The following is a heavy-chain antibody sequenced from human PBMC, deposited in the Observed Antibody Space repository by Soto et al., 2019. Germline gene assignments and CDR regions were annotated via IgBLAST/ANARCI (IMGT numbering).Heavy chain of an antibody. CDR2: IYHSGST. D-gene: IGHD3-10*01. V-gene: IGHV4-30-4*01. J-gene: IGHJ5*02. CDR3: ARGRVGSGSYLSTNWFDP. CDR1: GGSIRSGDYF. Sequence: SETLSLTCTVSGGSIRSGDYFWSWIRQAPGKGLEWIGYIYHSGSTHYNPSLKSRVTISVDMSKNQFSLKLSSVTAADTAVYYCARGRVGSGSYLSTNWFDPWGQGTLVTVSS.